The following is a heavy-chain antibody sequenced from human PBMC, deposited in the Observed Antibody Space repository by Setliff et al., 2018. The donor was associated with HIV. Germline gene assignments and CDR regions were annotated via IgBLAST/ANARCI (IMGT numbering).Heavy chain of an antibody. CDR1: GVSMTSGGYY. J-gene: IGHJ5*02. D-gene: IGHD5-18*01. Sequence: SETLSLTCSVSGVSMTSGGYYWSWLRQHPVKGPEWIGKIYYTGTTYYNPSLKSRLTISVDASQNQVSLKLTSVTVADTATYYCARDQGSGYVNWFDPWGQGTLVTVSS. V-gene: IGHV4-31*03. CDR2: IYYTGTT. CDR3: ARDQGSGYVNWFDP.